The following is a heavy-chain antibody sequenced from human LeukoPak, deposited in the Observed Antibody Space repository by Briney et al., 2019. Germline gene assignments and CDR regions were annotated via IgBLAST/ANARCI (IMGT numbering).Heavy chain of an antibody. Sequence: SQTLSLTCAISGDSVSRNNAAWHWIRQSPSRGLEWLGRTYYRSKWYNDYAVSVRGRITISPDTSKNQSSLQLNSVTPEDTAVYYCARDDSSAAYFDYWGQGTLVTVPS. CDR2: TYYRSKWYN. V-gene: IGHV6-1*01. D-gene: IGHD3-16*01. CDR3: ARDDSSAAYFDY. CDR1: GDSVSRNNAA. J-gene: IGHJ4*02.